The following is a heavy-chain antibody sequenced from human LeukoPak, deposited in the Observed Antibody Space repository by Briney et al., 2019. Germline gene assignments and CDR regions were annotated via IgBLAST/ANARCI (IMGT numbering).Heavy chain of an antibody. Sequence: GASVKVSCKASGYTFTSYDINWVRQATGQGLEWMGWMNPNSGNTGYAQKFQGRVTITRNTSISTAYMELSSLRSEDTAVYYCARHGDGYNPDHFDYWGQGTLVTVSS. J-gene: IGHJ4*02. V-gene: IGHV1-8*03. CDR3: ARHGDGYNPDHFDY. CDR2: MNPNSGNT. D-gene: IGHD5-24*01. CDR1: GYTFTSYD.